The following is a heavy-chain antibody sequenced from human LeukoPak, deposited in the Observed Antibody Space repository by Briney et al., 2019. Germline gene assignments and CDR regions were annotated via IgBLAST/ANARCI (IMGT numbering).Heavy chain of an antibody. Sequence: SETLSLTCTVSGGSISSFFWSWIRQPPGKGLEWIGYVHSSGSTKYNPSLRSRLIISVDMSKNQFSLKLRSVSVADTAVYYCARLAPGNYDILTGDPKVVFDYWGQGALVTVSS. J-gene: IGHJ4*02. V-gene: IGHV4-59*01. CDR2: VHSSGST. D-gene: IGHD3-9*01. CDR3: ARLAPGNYDILTGDPKVVFDY. CDR1: GGSISSFF.